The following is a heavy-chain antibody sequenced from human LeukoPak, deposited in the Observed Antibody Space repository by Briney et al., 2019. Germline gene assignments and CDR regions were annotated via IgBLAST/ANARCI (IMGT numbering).Heavy chain of an antibody. Sequence: SVKVSCKASGYTFTGYYMHWVRQAPGQGLEWMGGIIPIFGTANYAQKFQGRVTITTDESTSTAYMELSSLRSEDTAVYYCAINDYGDYGPFDYWGQGTLVTVSS. V-gene: IGHV1-69*05. CDR1: GYTFTGYY. J-gene: IGHJ4*02. CDR3: AINDYGDYGPFDY. CDR2: IIPIFGTA. D-gene: IGHD4-17*01.